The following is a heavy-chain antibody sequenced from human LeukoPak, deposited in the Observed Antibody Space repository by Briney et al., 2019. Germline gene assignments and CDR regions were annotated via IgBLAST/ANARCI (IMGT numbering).Heavy chain of an antibody. CDR1: GYTFTSYD. D-gene: IGHD3-9*01. CDR3: ARAPAKNRDILTGYFYFDY. J-gene: IGHJ4*02. V-gene: IGHV7-4-1*02. Sequence: ASVKVSCKASGYTFTSYDINWVRQAPGQGLEWMGWINTNTGNPTYAQGFTGRFVFSLDTSVSTAYLQISSLKAEDTAVYYCARAPAKNRDILTGYFYFDYWGQGTLVTVSS. CDR2: INTNTGNP.